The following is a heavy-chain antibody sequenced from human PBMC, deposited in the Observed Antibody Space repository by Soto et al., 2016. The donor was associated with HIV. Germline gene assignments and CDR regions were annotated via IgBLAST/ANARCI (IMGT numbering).Heavy chain of an antibody. CDR3: ARGEGGSYGAEYFQH. V-gene: IGHV1-69*01. J-gene: IGHJ1*01. CDR2: IIPIFGTA. CDR1: GGTFSSYA. D-gene: IGHD1-26*01. Sequence: QVQLVQSGAEVKKPGASVKVSCKTSGGTFSSYAISWVRQAPGQGLEWMGGIIPIFGTANYAQKFQDRVTITADESTSTAYMELSSLRSEDTAVYYCARGEGGSYGAEYFQHWGQGTLVTVSS.